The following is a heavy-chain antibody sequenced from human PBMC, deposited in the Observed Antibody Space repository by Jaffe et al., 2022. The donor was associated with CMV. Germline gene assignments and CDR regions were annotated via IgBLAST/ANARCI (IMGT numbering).Heavy chain of an antibody. J-gene: IGHJ1*01. CDR1: GFTVSSNY. CDR2: IYSGGST. V-gene: IGHV3-66*01. Sequence: EVQLVESGGGLVQPGGSLRLSCAASGFTVSSNYMSWVRQAPGKGLEWVSVIYSGGSTYYADSVKGRFTISRDNSKNTLYLQMNSLRAEDTAVYYCASLYYYGSGNYYKRYFQHWGQGTLVTVSS. D-gene: IGHD3-10*01. CDR3: ASLYYYGSGNYYKRYFQH.